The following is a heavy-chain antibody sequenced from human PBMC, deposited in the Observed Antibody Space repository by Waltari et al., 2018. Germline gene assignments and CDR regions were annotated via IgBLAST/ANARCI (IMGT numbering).Heavy chain of an antibody. Sequence: QVQLQESGPGLVKPSQTLSLTCTVSGGSISRGGYYWSWIRQHPGKGLEWIGYIYYSGSTYYNPSLKSRVTISVDTSKNQFSLKLSSVTAADTAVYYCARAEILAYYFDYWGQGTLVTVSS. CDR3: ARAEILAYYFDY. J-gene: IGHJ4*02. V-gene: IGHV4-31*03. CDR2: IYYSGST. CDR1: GGSISRGGYY.